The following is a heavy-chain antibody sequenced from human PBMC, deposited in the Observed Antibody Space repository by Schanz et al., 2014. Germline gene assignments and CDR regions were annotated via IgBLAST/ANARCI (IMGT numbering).Heavy chain of an antibody. Sequence: EEQLVESGGGLVQPGGSLRLSCAASGFTFSSHWMHWVRQDPGKGLVWDARINSVGSNTDYADSVTGRFTISRDNAKNTLYLQMNTLRAEDTAVYYCARKMKLGVYGGKGHDSLDIWGQGTMVSVSS. J-gene: IGHJ3*02. CDR3: ARKMKLGVYGGKGHDSLDI. V-gene: IGHV3-74*02. CDR2: INSVGSNT. CDR1: GFTFSSHW. D-gene: IGHD4-17*01.